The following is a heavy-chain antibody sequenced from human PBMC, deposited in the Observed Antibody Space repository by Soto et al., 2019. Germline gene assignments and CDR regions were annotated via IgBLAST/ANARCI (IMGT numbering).Heavy chain of an antibody. V-gene: IGHV4-30-2*01. Sequence: SETPSLTCALSGGSISSGGYSWRWIRQPPGKGLEWIGYIYHSGSTYYNPSLKSRVTISVDRSKNQFSLKLSSVTAADTAVYYCARGQVVAAQHWGQGTLVTVSS. CDR3: ARGQVVAAQH. CDR2: IYHSGST. D-gene: IGHD2-15*01. J-gene: IGHJ4*02. CDR1: GGSISSGGYS.